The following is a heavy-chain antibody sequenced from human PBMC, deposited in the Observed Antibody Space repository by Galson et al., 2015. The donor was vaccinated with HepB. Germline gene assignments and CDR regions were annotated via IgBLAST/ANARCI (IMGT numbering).Heavy chain of an antibody. CDR1: GFTFDNYA. V-gene: IGHV3-23*01. D-gene: IGHD6-13*01. Sequence: SLRLSCAASGFTFDNYAMSWVRQAPGKGLEWVSAIGGSGFCTYYADSVKGRFTISRDNSKKTLYLQMNSLRVEDTAVYYCAKDRAAAGTPPDHWGQGTLVTVSS. CDR2: IGGSGFCT. J-gene: IGHJ5*02. CDR3: AKDRAAAGTPPDH.